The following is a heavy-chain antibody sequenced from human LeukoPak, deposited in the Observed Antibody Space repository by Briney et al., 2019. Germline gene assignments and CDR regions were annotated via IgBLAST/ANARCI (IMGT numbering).Heavy chain of an antibody. V-gene: IGHV3-23*01. D-gene: IGHD1-7*01. J-gene: IGHJ4*02. CDR3: AKSMVLELPFYFNY. CDR1: GFTFSSYA. CDR2: ISGSGGST. Sequence: QAGGPLSLSCAASGFTFSSYAMSWVRQAPGKGLEWVSAISGSGGSTYYADPVKGRFTISRDNSKNTLYLQMNSLRAEDTAVYYCAKSMVLELPFYFNYWGQGTLVTVSS.